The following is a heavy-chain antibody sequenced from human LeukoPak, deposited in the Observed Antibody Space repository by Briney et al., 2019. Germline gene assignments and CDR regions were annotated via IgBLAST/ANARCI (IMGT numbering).Heavy chain of an antibody. CDR3: ARAPRYDSSGYYYILDY. D-gene: IGHD3-22*01. J-gene: IGHJ4*02. CDR2: INPSGGST. CDR1: GYTFTSYY. Sequence: ASVKVSCKAPGYTFTSYYMHWVRQAPGQGLEWMGIINPSGGSTSYAQKFQGRVTMTRDMSTSTVYMELSSPRSEDTAVYYCARAPRYDSSGYYYILDYWGQGTLVTVSS. V-gene: IGHV1-46*01.